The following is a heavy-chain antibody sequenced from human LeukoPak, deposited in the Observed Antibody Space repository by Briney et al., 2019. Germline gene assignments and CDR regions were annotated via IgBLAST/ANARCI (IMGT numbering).Heavy chain of an antibody. D-gene: IGHD6-19*01. CDR1: GGSISSGTW. V-gene: IGHV4-4*02. Sequence: SGTLSLTCAVSGGSISSGTWWSWVRQPPGKGLEWIGEIHHGGSTNYNPSLKSRVTISVDKSKNQFSLKLNSVTAADTAVYYCARDKIAVAGNPAANLIDYWGQGTLVTVSS. CDR3: ARDKIAVAGNPAANLIDY. J-gene: IGHJ4*02. CDR2: IHHGGST.